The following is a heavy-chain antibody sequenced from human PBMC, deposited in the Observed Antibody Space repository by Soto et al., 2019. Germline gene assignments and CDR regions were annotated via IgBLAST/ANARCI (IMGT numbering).Heavy chain of an antibody. Sequence: SETLSLTCTVSGGSIDSGDYYWGWIRQPPGKGLEWIGSIHQSGSPYYNPSLKSRLTISIDMSKKQFSLRLSSVTAADTAVYYCARGAPRGIIHDFDSWGQGSLVTVSS. CDR1: GGSIDSGDYY. CDR2: IHQSGSP. CDR3: ARGAPRGIIHDFDS. V-gene: IGHV4-38-2*02. J-gene: IGHJ4*02. D-gene: IGHD3-10*01.